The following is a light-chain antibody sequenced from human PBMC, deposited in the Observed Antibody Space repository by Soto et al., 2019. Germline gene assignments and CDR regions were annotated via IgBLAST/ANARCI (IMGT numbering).Light chain of an antibody. CDR1: QTISSW. V-gene: IGKV1-5*01. CDR2: DAS. Sequence: DIQMTQSPSTLSASVGDRVTATCRASQTISSWLAWYQQKPGKAPKLLIYDASSLESGVPSRFSGSGSGTDFTLTISSLQAEDVAVYYCQQYYSGPLTFGGGTKVDIK. CDR3: QQYYSGPLT. J-gene: IGKJ4*01.